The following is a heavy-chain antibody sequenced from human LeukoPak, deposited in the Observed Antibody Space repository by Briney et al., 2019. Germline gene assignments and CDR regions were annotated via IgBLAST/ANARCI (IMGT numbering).Heavy chain of an antibody. J-gene: IGHJ4*02. CDR2: ISVSGNT. D-gene: IGHD1-26*01. V-gene: IGHV3-23*01. CDR3: AKGSGSYLSPLYYFDY. Sequence: GGTLRLSCAASGFTFSSYGMSWVRQAPGKGLEWVSAISVSGNTYHADSVKGRFTVSRDSSKNTLYLQMNRLRAEDTAVYYCAKGSGSYLSPLYYFDYWGQGTLVTVSS. CDR1: GFTFSSYG.